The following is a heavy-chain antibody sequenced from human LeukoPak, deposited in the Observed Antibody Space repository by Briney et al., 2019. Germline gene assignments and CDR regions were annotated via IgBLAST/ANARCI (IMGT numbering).Heavy chain of an antibody. CDR1: RYSFTSYW. CDR2: IYPGDSDT. J-gene: IGHJ3*02. Sequence: GESLNISCKGSRYSFTSYWICGVRQMPGKGLEGMGIIYPGDSDTRYSPSFQGQVTISADKSISTAYLQWSSLKASDTAMYYCARTGSVPWELLGDAFDIWGQGTMVTVSS. V-gene: IGHV5-51*01. D-gene: IGHD1-26*01. CDR3: ARTGSVPWELLGDAFDI.